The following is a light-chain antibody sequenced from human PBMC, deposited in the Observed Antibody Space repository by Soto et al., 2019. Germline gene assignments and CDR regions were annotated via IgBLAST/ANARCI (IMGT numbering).Light chain of an antibody. CDR2: EAS. J-gene: IGKJ1*01. Sequence: DIQMTQSPSTLSVSLGDRVTITCRASQSISTWLAWYQQKPGKAPKLLIYEASSLQSGVPSRFSGSGSGTEFTLTISSLQPDDFATYYCQRYNTYSRTFGQGTKVEIK. CDR3: QRYNTYSRT. CDR1: QSISTW. V-gene: IGKV1-5*03.